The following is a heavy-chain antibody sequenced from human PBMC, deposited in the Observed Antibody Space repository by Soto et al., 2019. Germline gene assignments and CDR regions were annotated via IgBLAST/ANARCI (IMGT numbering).Heavy chain of an antibody. D-gene: IGHD2-2*01. Sequence: QVQLVQSGAEVKKPGSSVKVSCKASGGTFSSYTISWVRQAPGQGLEWMGRIIPILGIANYAQKFQGRVTITADKATSTAYMGLSSLGSEDTAVYYCARRSGDIVVVPAAIRWGAFDIWGQGTMVTVSS. V-gene: IGHV1-69*02. CDR3: ARRSGDIVVVPAAIRWGAFDI. CDR2: IIPILGIA. J-gene: IGHJ3*02. CDR1: GGTFSSYT.